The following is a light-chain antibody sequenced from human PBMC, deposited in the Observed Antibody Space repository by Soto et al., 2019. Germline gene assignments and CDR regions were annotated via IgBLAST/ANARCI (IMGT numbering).Light chain of an antibody. V-gene: IGKV3-11*01. CDR3: QQLSNGPT. J-gene: IGKJ4*01. Sequence: EIVLTQSPATLSLSPGERATLSCRASQSVSSYLAWYQQKPGQAPRLLIYDASNRATGIPARFSGSGSGTDFTLTISSLEPEDFSVYYCQQLSNGPTFGGGTKVDIK. CDR2: DAS. CDR1: QSVSSY.